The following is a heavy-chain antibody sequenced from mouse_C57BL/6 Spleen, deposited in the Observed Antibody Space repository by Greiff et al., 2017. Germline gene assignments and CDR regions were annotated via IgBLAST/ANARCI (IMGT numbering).Heavy chain of an antibody. Sequence: VQLQQPGAELVKPGASVKMSCKASGYTFTSYWITWVKQRPGQGLEWIGDIYPGSGSTNYNEKFKSTATLTVDTSSSTAYMQLSRLTSEDSAVYYCARSVQLRVAWFAYWGQGTLVTVSA. J-gene: IGHJ3*01. D-gene: IGHD3-2*02. V-gene: IGHV1-55*01. CDR2: IYPGSGST. CDR3: ARSVQLRVAWFAY. CDR1: GYTFTSYW.